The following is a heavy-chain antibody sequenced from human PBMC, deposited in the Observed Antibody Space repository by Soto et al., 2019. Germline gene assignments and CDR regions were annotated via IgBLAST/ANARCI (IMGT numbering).Heavy chain of an antibody. V-gene: IGHV4-59*01. CDR2: MYSSGST. D-gene: IGHD2-8*01. Sequence: SETLCFTCTVSGGSISGYYWNSIRQHPGKGLGWMGYMYSSGSTNYYPSLNCRVSISLDSCKNRLSLKLSYVRVMDTAVYYRVTMVYGDNWCAWWGHGNLVTVS. CDR1: GGSISGYY. CDR3: VTMVYGDNWCAW. J-gene: IGHJ5*01.